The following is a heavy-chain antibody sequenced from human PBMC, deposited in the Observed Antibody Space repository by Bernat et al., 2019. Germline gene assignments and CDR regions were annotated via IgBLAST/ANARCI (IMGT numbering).Heavy chain of an antibody. CDR3: ARGWAVVVSATYFDY. Sequence: QVQLVQSGAEVKKPGASVKVSCKASGYTFTNYAIHWVRQASGQRLEWMGWINAGDGNMKYSQKFQGRVTITWDRSAGTAYMELSSLTSEDTAIYFCARGWAVVVSATYFDYWGQGTVVIVSS. D-gene: IGHD2-15*01. CDR2: INAGDGNM. J-gene: IGHJ4*02. V-gene: IGHV1-3*01. CDR1: GYTFTNYA.